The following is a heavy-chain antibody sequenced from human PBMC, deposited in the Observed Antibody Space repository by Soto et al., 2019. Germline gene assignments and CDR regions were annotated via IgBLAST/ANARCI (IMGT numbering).Heavy chain of an antibody. CDR2: IYPGDSDT. V-gene: IGHV5-51*01. J-gene: IGHJ6*02. CDR1: GYSFTSYW. CDR3: ARHLQGGSSYYYGMDV. Sequence: HGESLKISCKGSGYSFTSYWIGWVRQMPGKGLEWMGIIYPGDSDTRYSPSFQGQVTISADKSISTAYLQWSSLKASDTAMYYCARHLQGGSSYYYGMDVWGQGTTVTVSS. D-gene: IGHD6-6*01.